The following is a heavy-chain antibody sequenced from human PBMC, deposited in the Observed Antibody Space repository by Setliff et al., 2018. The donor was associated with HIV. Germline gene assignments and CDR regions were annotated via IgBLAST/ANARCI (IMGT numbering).Heavy chain of an antibody. V-gene: IGHV1-18*01. Sequence: GASVKVSCKASGYTFNMYGISWVRQAPGQGLEWMAWISTFNGNTNYAQNFQGRVTLTTDTSTNTAYMELKSLRSEDTAVYYCARDRQVVVVAATGYYYYYMDVWGKGTTVTVSS. J-gene: IGHJ6*03. CDR1: GYTFNMYG. CDR3: ARDRQVVVVAATGYYYYYMDV. CDR2: ISTFNGNT. D-gene: IGHD2-15*01.